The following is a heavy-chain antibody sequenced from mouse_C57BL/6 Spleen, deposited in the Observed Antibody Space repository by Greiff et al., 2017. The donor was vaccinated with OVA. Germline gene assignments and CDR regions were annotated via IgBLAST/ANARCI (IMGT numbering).Heavy chain of an antibody. Sequence: QVQLQQSGAELVKPGASVKISCKASGYAFSSYWMNWVKQRPGKGLEWIGQIYPGDGDTNYNGKFKGKATLTADKSSSTAYMQLRSLTSEDSAVYFCARLRLDYYAMDYWGQGTSVTVSS. D-gene: IGHD1-1*01. V-gene: IGHV1-80*01. J-gene: IGHJ4*01. CDR2: IYPGDGDT. CDR3: ARLRLDYYAMDY. CDR1: GYAFSSYW.